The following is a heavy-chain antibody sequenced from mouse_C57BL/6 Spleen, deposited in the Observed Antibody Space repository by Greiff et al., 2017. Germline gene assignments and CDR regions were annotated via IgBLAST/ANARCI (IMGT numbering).Heavy chain of an antibody. CDR2: IYPGDGDT. D-gene: IGHD2-4*01. CDR1: GYAFSSSW. CDR3: ARGGYDYLMDY. J-gene: IGHJ4*01. V-gene: IGHV1-82*01. Sequence: QVQLQQSGPELVKPGASVKISCKASGYAFSSSWMNWVKQRPGKGLEWIGRIYPGDGDTNYNGKFKGKATLTADKSSSTAYMQLSSLTSEDSAVYFCARGGYDYLMDYWGQGTSVTVSS.